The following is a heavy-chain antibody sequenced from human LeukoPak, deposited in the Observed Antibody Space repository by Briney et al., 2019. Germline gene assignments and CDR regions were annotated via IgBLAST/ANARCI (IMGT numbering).Heavy chain of an antibody. J-gene: IGHJ5*02. CDR3: ARALYYYGSGSYFIDP. CDR2: INPNSGGT. V-gene: IGHV1-2*06. Sequence: ASVKVSCMASGYTFTGYYMHWVRQAPGQGLEWMGRINPNSGGTNYAQRFQGRVTMNRDTSISTAYMELSRLRSDDTAVYYCARALYYYGSGSYFIDPWGQGTLVTVSS. CDR1: GYTFTGYY. D-gene: IGHD3-10*01.